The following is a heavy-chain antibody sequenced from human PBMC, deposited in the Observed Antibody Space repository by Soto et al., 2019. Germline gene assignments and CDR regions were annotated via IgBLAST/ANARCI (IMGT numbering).Heavy chain of an antibody. Sequence: PAYTQSLTCHVSNVSISNLYWHWIRHPAGKRLEWIGRVYSSGSASYNPSLRSRVTMSVATSKNQFSLKLNSVTAADTAVYYCARSSHKESWLDPWGQATLVT. CDR2: VYSSGSA. V-gene: IGHV4-4*07. J-gene: IGHJ5*02. CDR1: NVSISNLY. CDR3: ARSSHKESWLDP. D-gene: IGHD6-13*01.